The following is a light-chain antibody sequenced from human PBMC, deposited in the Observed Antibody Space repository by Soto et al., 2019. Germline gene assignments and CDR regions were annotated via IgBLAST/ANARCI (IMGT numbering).Light chain of an antibody. V-gene: IGLV2-14*01. J-gene: IGLJ1*01. Sequence: QSALTQPASVSGSAGQSITISCSGTSSDVGGYNYVSWYQQHPGKAPKRLIYAVSNRPSGISDRFSGSKSGNTASLTVSGLQAADEADYFCKSYAGSNTYVFGSGTKLTVL. CDR2: AVS. CDR1: SSDVGGYNY. CDR3: KSYAGSNTYV.